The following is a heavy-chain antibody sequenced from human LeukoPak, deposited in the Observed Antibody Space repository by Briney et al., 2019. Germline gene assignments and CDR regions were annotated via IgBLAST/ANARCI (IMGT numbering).Heavy chain of an antibody. CDR3: ARDYYDSSGLNFDY. CDR2: IIAIFGRA. CDR1: GGTFISYA. Sequence: SVKVSCKASGGTFISYAISWVRQAPGQGLAWMGRIIAIFGRANYAQKFQGRVTITTDESTSTAYMELSSLRSEDTAVYYCARDYYDSSGLNFDYWGQGTLVTVSS. J-gene: IGHJ4*02. V-gene: IGHV1-69*05. D-gene: IGHD3-22*01.